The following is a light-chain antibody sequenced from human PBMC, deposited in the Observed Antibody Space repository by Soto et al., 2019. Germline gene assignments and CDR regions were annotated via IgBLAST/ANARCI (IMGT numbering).Light chain of an antibody. V-gene: IGKV1-33*01. J-gene: IGKJ3*01. Sequence: DIQMTQPPSSLSSAIGARVPITFQASQDIGDYLNWYRQKPGKAPKLLIYAASNLEPGVPSRFRGSGSGTEFSLTITSLQPEDIATYYCQQYDILPPFTFGPGTKVDIK. CDR1: QDIGDY. CDR3: QQYDILPPFT. CDR2: AAS.